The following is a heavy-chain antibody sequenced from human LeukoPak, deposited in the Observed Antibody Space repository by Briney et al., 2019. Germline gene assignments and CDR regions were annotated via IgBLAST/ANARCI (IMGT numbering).Heavy chain of an antibody. CDR2: ISGSGDST. V-gene: IGHV3-23*01. Sequence: GGSLRLSCAASGFTFSSYAMSWVRQAPGKGLEWVSTISGSGDSTYHADSVKGRFAISRDNSRNTLRLQMNSLRAEDTAVYYCAKGGAGYCSSTSCLYYFDYWGQGTLVTVST. J-gene: IGHJ4*02. CDR3: AKGGAGYCSSTSCLYYFDY. CDR1: GFTFSSYA. D-gene: IGHD2-2*01.